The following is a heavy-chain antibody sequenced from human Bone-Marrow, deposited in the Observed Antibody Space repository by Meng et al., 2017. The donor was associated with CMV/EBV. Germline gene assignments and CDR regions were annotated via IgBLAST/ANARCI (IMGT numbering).Heavy chain of an antibody. CDR2: IDSSGGKI. Sequence: GESLKISCAASGFILSDYYMSWTRQAPGKGLEWISYIDSSGGKISYIDSVQGRFTISRDNAKNSVYLQTNSLRVEDSGVYYCARDRGAASGIWGQGTLVTVSS. CDR3: ARDRGAASGI. CDR1: GFILSDYY. V-gene: IGHV3-11*01. D-gene: IGHD3-10*01. J-gene: IGHJ4*02.